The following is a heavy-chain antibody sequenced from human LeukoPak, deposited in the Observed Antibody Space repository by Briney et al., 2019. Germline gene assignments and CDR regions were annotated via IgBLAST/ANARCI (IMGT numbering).Heavy chain of an antibody. V-gene: IGHV3-74*01. J-gene: IGHJ3*01. Sequence: LAGGSLRLSCTASGFTLTNNWMHWVRQVPGKGLEWVSRVNTYGTNTNYADSVRGRFTISRDNAKNTLYLQMDSLRAEDSAIYYCAREFSPEDAFDLWGQGTRVTVSS. CDR2: VNTYGTNT. D-gene: IGHD1-14*01. CDR1: GFTLTNNW. CDR3: AREFSPEDAFDL.